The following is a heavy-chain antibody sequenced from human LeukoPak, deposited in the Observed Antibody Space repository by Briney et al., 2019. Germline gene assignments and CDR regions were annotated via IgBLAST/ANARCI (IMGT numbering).Heavy chain of an antibody. D-gene: IGHD3-22*01. V-gene: IGHV3-74*01. Sequence: GGSLRLSCAASGFTFSSYWMHWVRQAPGKGLVWVSRINSDGSSTSYADSVKGRFTISRDNAKNTLYLQMNSLRAEDTAVYYCAKDHHYYDSSGYYYSYYFDYWGQGTLVTVSS. CDR1: GFTFSSYW. J-gene: IGHJ4*02. CDR2: INSDGSST. CDR3: AKDHHYYDSSGYYYSYYFDY.